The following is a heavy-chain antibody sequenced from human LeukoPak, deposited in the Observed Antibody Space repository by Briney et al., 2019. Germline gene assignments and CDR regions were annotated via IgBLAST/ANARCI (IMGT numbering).Heavy chain of an antibody. D-gene: IGHD6-13*01. V-gene: IGHV3-23*01. Sequence: GGSLRLSCAASGFTFSSYAMSWVRQAPGKGLEWVSAISGSGGSTYYADSVKGRFTISRDNSKNTLYLQMNSLRAEDTAVYYFAKVQQLVTDAFDIWGQGTMVTVSS. CDR2: ISGSGGST. J-gene: IGHJ3*02. CDR3: AKVQQLVTDAFDI. CDR1: GFTFSSYA.